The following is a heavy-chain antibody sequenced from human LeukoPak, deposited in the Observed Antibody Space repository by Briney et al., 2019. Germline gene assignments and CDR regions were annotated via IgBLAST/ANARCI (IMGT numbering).Heavy chain of an antibody. CDR2: ISGSGNSA. CDR3: VKGVLYYDSSGEFDY. CDR1: GFIFSNCA. J-gene: IGHJ4*02. Sequence: GGSLRLSCAASGFIFSNCAMTWVRQAPGKGLEWVSGISGSGNSAHYADSVKGRFTISRDNAKKSLYLQMNSLRAEDTALYYCVKGVLYYDSSGEFDYWGQGTLVTVSS. V-gene: IGHV3-23*01. D-gene: IGHD3-22*01.